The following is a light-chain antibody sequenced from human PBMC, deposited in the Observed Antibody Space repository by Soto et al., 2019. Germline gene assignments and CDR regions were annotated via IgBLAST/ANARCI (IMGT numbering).Light chain of an antibody. CDR3: QQYGSSPRT. CDR1: QSVSSNY. V-gene: IGKV3-20*01. J-gene: IGKJ1*01. CDR2: GAS. Sequence: EIVLTQSPGTLSLSPGEGATLSCRASQSVSSNYLAWYQQKPGQAPRLLIYGASSRATGIPDRFSGSGSGTDFTLTISRLEPEDFAVHYCQQYGSSPRTFGQGTKVEIK.